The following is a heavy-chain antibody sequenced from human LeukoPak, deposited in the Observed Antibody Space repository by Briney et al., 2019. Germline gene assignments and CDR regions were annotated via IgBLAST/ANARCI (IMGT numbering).Heavy chain of an antibody. D-gene: IGHD6-13*01. J-gene: IGHJ4*02. CDR2: IYYSGST. V-gene: IGHV4-39*07. CDR3: ASGYSSSWYYFDY. Sequence: SETLSLTCTVSGGSISSSSYYWGWIRQPPGKGLEWIGSIYYSGSTYYNPSLKSRVTISVDTSKNQFSLKLSSVTAADTAVYYCASGYSSSWYYFDYWGQGTLVTVSS. CDR1: GGSISSSSYY.